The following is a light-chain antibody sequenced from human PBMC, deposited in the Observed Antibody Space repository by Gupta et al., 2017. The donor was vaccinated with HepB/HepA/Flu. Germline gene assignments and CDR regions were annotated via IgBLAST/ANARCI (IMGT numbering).Light chain of an antibody. CDR2: TNN. CDR1: SNIGNNT. Sequence: SNIGNNTVNWYQALPGTSPNVLIYTNNQRPSGVPDRFSGSKSGTSASLAISGLQSQDEADYYCAAWDDRLNGFVFGTGTKVTVL. V-gene: IGLV1-44*01. CDR3: AAWDDRLNGFV. J-gene: IGLJ1*01.